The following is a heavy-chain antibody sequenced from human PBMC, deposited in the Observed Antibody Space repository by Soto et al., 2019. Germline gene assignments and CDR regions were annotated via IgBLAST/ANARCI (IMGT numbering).Heavy chain of an antibody. CDR1: GYTFTYYH. CDR2: INPNGGDT. V-gene: IGHV1-46*01. CDR3: ASVPYSYRLLFYLDY. Sequence: QVQLVQSGAEVKKPGASVKVSCKASGYTFTYYHVHWVRQAPGQGLEWMGMINPNGGDTTYAQKFKGSVTMTRDTSTSTVYMEVSSLRSEDTALYYCASVPYSYRLLFYLDYWGQGTLVTVSS. D-gene: IGHD5-18*01. J-gene: IGHJ4*02.